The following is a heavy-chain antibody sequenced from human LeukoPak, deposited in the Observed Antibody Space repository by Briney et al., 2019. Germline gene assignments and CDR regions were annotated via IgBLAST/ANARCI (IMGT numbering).Heavy chain of an antibody. CDR1: GFTFSSYA. V-gene: IGHV3-30*04. J-gene: IGHJ4*02. Sequence: GGSLRLSCAASGFTFSSYAMHWVRQTPGKGLEWVAVISYDGSNKYYADSVKGRFTISRDNPKNTLYLQMNSLRAEDTAVYYCARGDSSGYYKGYYFDYWGQGTLVTVSS. CDR3: ARGDSSGYYKGYYFDY. D-gene: IGHD3-22*01. CDR2: ISYDGSNK.